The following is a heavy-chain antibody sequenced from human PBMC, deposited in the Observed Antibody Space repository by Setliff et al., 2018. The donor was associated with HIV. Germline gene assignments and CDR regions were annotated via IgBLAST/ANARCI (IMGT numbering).Heavy chain of an antibody. Sequence: SETLSLTCTVSGYSISSGYYWGWIRQPPGKGLEWIGSIYHSGSTYYNPSLKSRVTISVDTSKNQFSLKLSSVTAADTAVYYCARDDSCGWHFYYYYGMDVWGQGTTVTVSS. CDR3: ARDDSCGWHFYYYYGMDV. J-gene: IGHJ6*02. D-gene: IGHD6-19*01. CDR2: IYHSGST. V-gene: IGHV4-38-2*02. CDR1: GYSISSGYY.